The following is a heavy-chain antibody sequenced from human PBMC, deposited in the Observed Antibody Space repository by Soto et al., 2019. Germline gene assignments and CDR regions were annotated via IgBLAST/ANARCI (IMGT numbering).Heavy chain of an antibody. CDR3: AHRGGATVGLYYFDY. CDR1: GFSLSTSGVG. Sequence: ESCPTLVNPTQALTLTCTFSGFSLSTSGVGXNWIRQPPGKALEWLARIYWHDDKRYSPSLKSRLTITKDTSKNQVVLTMTNMDPVDTATYYCAHRGGATVGLYYFDYWGQGALVTVSS. D-gene: IGHD3-16*01. V-gene: IGHV2-5*01. J-gene: IGHJ4*02. CDR2: IYWHDDK.